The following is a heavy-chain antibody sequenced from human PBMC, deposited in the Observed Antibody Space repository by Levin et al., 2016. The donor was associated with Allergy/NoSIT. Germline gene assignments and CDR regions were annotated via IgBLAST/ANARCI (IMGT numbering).Heavy chain of an antibody. Sequence: SETLSLTCAVYGGSFSGYYWSWIRQPPGKGLEWIGEINHSGSTNYNPSLKSRVTISVDTSKNQFSLKLSSVTAADTAVYYCARPSRGNWQQLYWFDPWGQGTLVTVSS. J-gene: IGHJ5*02. V-gene: IGHV4-34*01. CDR3: ARPSRGNWQQLYWFDP. CDR2: INHSGST. CDR1: GGSFSGYY. D-gene: IGHD6-13*01.